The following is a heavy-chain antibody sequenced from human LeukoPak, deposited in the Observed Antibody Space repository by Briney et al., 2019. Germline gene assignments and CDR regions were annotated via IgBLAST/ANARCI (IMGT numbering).Heavy chain of an antibody. CDR2: ISGSGGST. J-gene: IGHJ5*02. V-gene: IGHV3-23*01. Sequence: PGGSLRLSCAASGFTFSSYAVSWVRQAPGKGLEWVSAISGSGGSTYYADSVKGRFTISRDNSKNTLYLQMNSLRAEDTAVYYCAKAIYGSGSYPTYNWFDPWGQGTLVTVSS. CDR1: GFTFSSYA. D-gene: IGHD3-10*01. CDR3: AKAIYGSGSYPTYNWFDP.